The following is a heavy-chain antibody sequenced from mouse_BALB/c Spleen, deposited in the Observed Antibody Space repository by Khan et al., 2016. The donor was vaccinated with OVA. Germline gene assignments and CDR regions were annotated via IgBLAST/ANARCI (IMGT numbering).Heavy chain of an antibody. CDR2: ISSGGHYT. CDR3: ARLAYYYNSEGFAY. CDR1: GFTFSTYG. D-gene: IGHD1-1*02. Sequence: IQLVQSGGDLVKTGGSLKLSCAASGFTFSTYGMSWVRQTPDKRLEWVATISSGGHYTYYIDSVKGRFTISRDNAKNILDLQMTSLRSEDTAMYYCARLAYYYNSEGFAYWGRGTLVTVSA. J-gene: IGHJ3*01. V-gene: IGHV5-6*01.